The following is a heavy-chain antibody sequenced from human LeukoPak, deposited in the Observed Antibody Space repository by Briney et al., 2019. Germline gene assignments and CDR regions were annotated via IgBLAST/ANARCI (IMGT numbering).Heavy chain of an antibody. CDR3: AKNRDSSDYPRDFDF. CDR1: GFTFSSYG. D-gene: IGHD3-22*01. CDR2: IRHDGSYQ. Sequence: QPWGVLKLSCAAFGFTFSSYGMHWVRQPPGKGLEWVAFIRHDGSYQQYADSVKGRFTVSRDNSKDMVYLQMNSLRTEDTAVYYCAKNRDSSDYPRDFDFWGQGTLVTVSS. J-gene: IGHJ4*02. V-gene: IGHV3-30*02.